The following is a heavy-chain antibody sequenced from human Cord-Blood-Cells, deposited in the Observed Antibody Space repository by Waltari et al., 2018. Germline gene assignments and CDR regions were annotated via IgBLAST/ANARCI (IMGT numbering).Heavy chain of an antibody. CDR3: AREGRTAYYYFDY. CDR2: INPNSGGT. J-gene: IGHJ4*02. Sequence: QVQLVQSGAEVKKPGAPVTVSCKASGYHLTGYYMHWVRQDPGQGLEWMGWINPNSGGTNYAQKFQGRVTMTRDTSISTAYMELSRLRSDDTAVYYCAREGRTAYYYFDYWGQGTLVTVSS. V-gene: IGHV1-2*02. CDR1: GYHLTGYY. D-gene: IGHD1-26*01.